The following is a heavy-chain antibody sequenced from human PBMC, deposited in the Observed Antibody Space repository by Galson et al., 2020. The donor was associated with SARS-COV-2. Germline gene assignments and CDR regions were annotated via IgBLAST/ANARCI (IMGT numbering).Heavy chain of an antibody. CDR1: GYTFINYA. D-gene: IGHD3-3*01. J-gene: IGHJ6*03. CDR3: ARDALEWLTFTGDFCYMDV. V-gene: IGHV1-3*01. Sequence: ASVKVSCKASGYTFINYAMHWVRQAPGQRLEWMGWLNAGDGNTIYSQKFQDRLTITRDTSASTAYMELSSLRSEDTAIYYCARDALEWLTFTGDFCYMDVWGTGTTVTVSS. CDR2: LNAGDGNT.